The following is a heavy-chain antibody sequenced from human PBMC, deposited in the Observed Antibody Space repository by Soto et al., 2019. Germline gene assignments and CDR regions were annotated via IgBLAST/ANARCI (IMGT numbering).Heavy chain of an antibody. D-gene: IGHD6-13*01. Sequence: GGSLRLSFAASGFTFSNYAMNWLRQDPGKGLEWVSSISHNRDTTNYADSVKGRFTISRDNSKNTLYLQMNRPRAEDTAVYHCTKDPFAYSGRPSGGQGTLVTVSS. J-gene: IGHJ4*02. CDR2: ISHNRDTT. CDR3: TKDPFAYSGRPS. CDR1: GFTFSNYA. V-gene: IGHV3-23*01.